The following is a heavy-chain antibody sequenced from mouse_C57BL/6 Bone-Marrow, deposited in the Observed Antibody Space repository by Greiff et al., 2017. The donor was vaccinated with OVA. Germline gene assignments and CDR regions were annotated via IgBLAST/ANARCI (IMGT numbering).Heavy chain of an antibody. V-gene: IGHV1-22*01. CDR1: GYTFTDYN. CDR2: IKPNNGGT. D-gene: IGHD1-1*01. CDR3: ALITTVAHWYFDV. Sequence: DVKLQESGPELVKPGASVKMSCKASGYTFTDYNMHWVKQSHGKSLEWIGYIKPNNGGTSYNQKFKGKATLTVNKSSSTAYMELRSLTSEESAVYDCALITTVAHWYFDVWGTGTTVTVSS. J-gene: IGHJ1*03.